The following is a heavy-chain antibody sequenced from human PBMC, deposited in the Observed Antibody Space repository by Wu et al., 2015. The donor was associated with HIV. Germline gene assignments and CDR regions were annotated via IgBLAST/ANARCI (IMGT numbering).Heavy chain of an antibody. D-gene: IGHD3-10*01. CDR3: ARLQSLHGLYSNADY. V-gene: IGHV1-46*01. Sequence: QVQLVQSGAEVKKPGASVKISCKASAYSFTDYYIHWVRQAPGHGLEWVGIINPSSGSTSYAQKFQGRVTLTRDTAVTTAYLELNSLRSDDTAVYYCARLQSLHGLYSNADYWGQGTLVTVSS. J-gene: IGHJ4*02. CDR1: AYSFTDYY. CDR2: INPSSGST.